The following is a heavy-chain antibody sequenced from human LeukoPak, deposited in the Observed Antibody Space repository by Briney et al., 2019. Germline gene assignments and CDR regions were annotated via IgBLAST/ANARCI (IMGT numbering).Heavy chain of an antibody. V-gene: IGHV3-23*01. CDR3: ARGFSVSGSYRLNFDC. CDR1: GFTFSSYA. Sequence: GGSLRLSCAASGFTFSSYAMSWVRQAPGKGLEWVSAISGSGGSTHYADSVKGRFTISRDNSKNMLYLQMDSLRADDTAVYYCARGFSVSGSYRLNFDCWGQGTLVTVSS. CDR2: ISGSGGST. J-gene: IGHJ4*02. D-gene: IGHD1-26*01.